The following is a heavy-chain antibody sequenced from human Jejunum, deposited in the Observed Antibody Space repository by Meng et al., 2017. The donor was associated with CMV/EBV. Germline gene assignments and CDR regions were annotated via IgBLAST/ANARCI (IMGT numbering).Heavy chain of an antibody. CDR3: ARGQRSYSGSYPEWFDP. V-gene: IGHV4-30-4*01. CDR2: IYYSGST. CDR1: GGSISSGDYY. Sequence: QVQSQESGPGLVKPSQTLSPTCTVSGGSISSGDYYWSWIRQPPGKGLEWIGCIYYSGSTYYNPSLKGRVTISVDTSKNQFSLNLSSVTAADTAVYYCARGQRSYSGSYPEWFDPWGQGTLVTVSS. J-gene: IGHJ5*02. D-gene: IGHD1-26*01.